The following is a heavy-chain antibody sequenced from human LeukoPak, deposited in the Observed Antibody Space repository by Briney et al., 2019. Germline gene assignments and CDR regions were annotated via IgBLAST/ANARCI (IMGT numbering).Heavy chain of an antibody. J-gene: IGHJ5*01. Sequence: SETLSLTCTVSGGSIRSSSYYWGWIRQPPGKGLEWIGSIYYSGSTYYNPSLKSRVTISVDTSKNQISLKLNSVTAADTAVYYCARDRLLWFGELDSWGQGTLVIVSS. CDR3: ARDRLLWFGELDS. D-gene: IGHD3-10*01. CDR2: IYYSGST. CDR1: GGSIRSSSYY. V-gene: IGHV4-39*07.